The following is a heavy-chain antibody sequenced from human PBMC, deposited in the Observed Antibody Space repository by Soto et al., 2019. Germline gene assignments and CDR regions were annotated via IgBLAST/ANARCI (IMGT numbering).Heavy chain of an antibody. Sequence: PGGSLRLSCVGSGFIFSSFTMTWVRQAPGMGLQYLASISKSSSLIYYADSVRGRFIISRDNSKDSVFLQMYSLRAEDTDMYYCVRGEDRVDWGRGTLVTVSS. J-gene: IGHJ4*02. CDR3: VRGEDRVD. V-gene: IGHV3-21*01. CDR1: GFIFSSFT. CDR2: ISKSSSLI.